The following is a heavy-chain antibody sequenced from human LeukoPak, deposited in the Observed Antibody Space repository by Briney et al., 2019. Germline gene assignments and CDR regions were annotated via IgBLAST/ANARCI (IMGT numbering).Heavy chain of an antibody. D-gene: IGHD5-24*01. CDR1: GYTFTSYD. V-gene: IGHV1-8*03. J-gene: IGHJ5*02. Sequence: ASVKVSCKASGYTFTSYDINWVRQPTGQGLEWMGWMNPNSGNTGYAQKFQGRVTVTRNTSISTAYMEMRSLRSEDTAVYYCARDNSVRDEAWWFNPWGQGTLVTVSS. CDR3: ARDNSVRDEAWWFNP. CDR2: MNPNSGNT.